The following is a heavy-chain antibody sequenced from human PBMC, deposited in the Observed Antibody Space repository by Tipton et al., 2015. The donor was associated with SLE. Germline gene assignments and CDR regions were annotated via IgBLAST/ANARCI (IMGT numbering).Heavy chain of an antibody. CDR3: ARDLPTGFYYYYGMDV. J-gene: IGHJ6*02. CDR1: GFTFSSYS. CDR2: ISSSSSTI. V-gene: IGHV3-48*01. Sequence: GSLRLSCAASGFTFSSYSMNWVRQAPGKGLEWVSYISSSSSTIYYADSVKGRFTISRDNAKNSLYLQMNSLRAEDTAVYYCARDLPTGFYYYYGMDVWGQGTTVTVSS. D-gene: IGHD1-14*01.